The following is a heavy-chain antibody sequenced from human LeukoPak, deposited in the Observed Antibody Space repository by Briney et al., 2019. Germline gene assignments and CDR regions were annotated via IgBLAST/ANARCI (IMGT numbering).Heavy chain of an antibody. CDR1: GDSISGSSYY. J-gene: IGHJ4*02. V-gene: IGHV4-39*01. D-gene: IGHD3-22*01. Sequence: SETLSLTCAVSGDSISGSSYYWGWLRQPPGKGLEWIGSTYYSGSTYYSPSLKSRVTISVDTSKNQFSLKLSSVTAADTAVYYCARGLNWGQGTLVTVSS. CDR2: TYYSGST. CDR3: ARGLN.